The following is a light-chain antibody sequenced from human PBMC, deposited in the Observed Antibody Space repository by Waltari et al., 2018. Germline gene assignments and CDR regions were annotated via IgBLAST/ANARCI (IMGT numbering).Light chain of an antibody. Sequence: SLLYRPNNKNYLTWYQRKPGQPPNLLISWASTRESGVPDRFSGSGSGTDFTLTISSLQAEDVAVYYCQQSYTTPLTFGGGTRVEIK. V-gene: IGKV4-1*01. CDR2: WAS. CDR3: QQSYTTPLT. J-gene: IGKJ4*01. CDR1: SLLYRPNNKNY.